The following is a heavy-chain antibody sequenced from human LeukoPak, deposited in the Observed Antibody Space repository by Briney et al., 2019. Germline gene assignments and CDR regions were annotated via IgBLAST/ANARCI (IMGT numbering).Heavy chain of an antibody. J-gene: IGHJ6*02. CDR3: ARGSIAAAAYYYYGMDV. Sequence: GGSLRLSCAASGFTFSDYYMSWIRQAPGKGLEWVSYISSSGSTIYYADSVEGRFTISRDNAKNSLYLQMNSLRAEDTAVYYCARGSIAAAAYYYYGMDVWGQGTTVTVSS. V-gene: IGHV3-11*01. CDR1: GFTFSDYY. CDR2: ISSSGSTI. D-gene: IGHD6-13*01.